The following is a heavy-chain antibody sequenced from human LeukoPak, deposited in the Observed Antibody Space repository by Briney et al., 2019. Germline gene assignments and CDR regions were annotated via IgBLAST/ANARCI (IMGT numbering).Heavy chain of an antibody. V-gene: IGHV4-61*02. J-gene: IGHJ3*02. D-gene: IGHD6-19*01. CDR2: IYTSGST. Sequence: SETLSLTCTDSGGSISSGSYYWSWIRQPAGKGLEWIGRIYTSGSTNYNPSLKSRVTISVDTSKNQFSLKLSSVTAADTAVYYCARERAVAKQIDAFDIWGQGTMVTVSS. CDR1: GGSISSGSYY. CDR3: ARERAVAKQIDAFDI.